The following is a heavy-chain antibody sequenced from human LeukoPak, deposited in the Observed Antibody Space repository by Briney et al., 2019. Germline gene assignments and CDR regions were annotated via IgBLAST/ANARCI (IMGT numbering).Heavy chain of an antibody. CDR1: GYSFTSYW. J-gene: IGHJ1*01. CDR3: ARRSDTNGYYFDH. V-gene: IGHV5-51*01. D-gene: IGHD3-22*01. Sequence: GESLKISCKGSGYSFTSYWIGWVRQMPGKVLEWMGIISPGDSDTRYSPSFQGQVTISADKSISTAYLQWSSLKASDTAMYYCARRSDTNGYYFDHWGQGTLVTVSS. CDR2: ISPGDSDT.